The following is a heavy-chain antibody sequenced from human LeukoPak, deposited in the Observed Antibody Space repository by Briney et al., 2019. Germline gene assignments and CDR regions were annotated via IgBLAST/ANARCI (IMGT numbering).Heavy chain of an antibody. CDR1: GYSFTNYW. CDR2: IYPGDSDT. V-gene: IGHV5-51*01. CDR3: WRRREAYNLDY. D-gene: IGHD5-24*01. J-gene: IGHJ4*02. Sequence: GESLKISCKASGYSFTNYWIGWVRQMPGKGLEWMGIIYPGDSDTRYSPSFQGQVTISADKSISTAYLQWSSLKASDTAMYYCWRRREAYNLDYWGQGTLVTVSS.